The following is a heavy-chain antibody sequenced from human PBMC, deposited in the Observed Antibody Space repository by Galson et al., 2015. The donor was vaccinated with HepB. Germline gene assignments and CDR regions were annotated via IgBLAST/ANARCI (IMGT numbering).Heavy chain of an antibody. CDR1: GFTFSSYS. D-gene: IGHD3-22*01. CDR3: ARDNYYDSSGYYQAHDY. J-gene: IGHJ4*02. V-gene: IGHV3-21*01. CDR2: ISSSSYI. Sequence: SLRLSCAASGFTFSSYSMNWVRQAPGKGLEWVSSISSSSYIYYADSVKGRFTISRDNAKNSLYLQMNSLRAEDTAVYYCARDNYYDSSGYYQAHDYWGQGTLVTVSS.